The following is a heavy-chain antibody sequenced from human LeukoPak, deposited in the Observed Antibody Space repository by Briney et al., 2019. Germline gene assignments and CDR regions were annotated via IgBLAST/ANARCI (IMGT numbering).Heavy chain of an antibody. Sequence: PGGSLRLSCAASGFTFSSYRMNWVRQAPGKGLEWVSSISSSSTYKYYADSVKGRFTISRDNAKNSLYLQMNSLRAEDTAVYYCARGRGSSSGYWGQGTLVTVSS. CDR2: ISSSSTYK. CDR3: ARGRGSSSGY. CDR1: GFTFSSYR. J-gene: IGHJ4*02. V-gene: IGHV3-21*01. D-gene: IGHD6-6*01.